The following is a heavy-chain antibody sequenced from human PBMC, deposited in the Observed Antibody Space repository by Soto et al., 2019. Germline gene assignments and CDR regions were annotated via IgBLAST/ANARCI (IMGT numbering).Heavy chain of an antibody. CDR2: IIPILGIA. CDR3: ARALGYYYMEV. Sequence: SVKVCCKASGGTFSSYTISWVREAPGQVLERLGRIIPILGIAIYAQQLQGRVKITAEKSTSTAYMELSSLRSEDTVVYYSARALGYYYMEVWRKGTTVIV. D-gene: IGHD3-16*01. V-gene: IGHV1-69*02. J-gene: IGHJ6*03. CDR1: GGTFSSYT.